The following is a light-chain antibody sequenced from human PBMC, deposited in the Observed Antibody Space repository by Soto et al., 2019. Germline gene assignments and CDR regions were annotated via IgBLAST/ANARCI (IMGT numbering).Light chain of an antibody. J-gene: IGLJ2*01. V-gene: IGLV1-44*01. CDR3: AAWDDSLNGWV. Sequence: QPVLTQPPSASGTPGQRVTISCSGSSSNIGSNTVNWYQQLPGTAPKLLIYCNNQRPSGVPDRFSGSKSGTSASLAISGLQSEDEADYYCAAWDDSLNGWVFGGGTKLTVL. CDR1: SSNIGSNT. CDR2: CNN.